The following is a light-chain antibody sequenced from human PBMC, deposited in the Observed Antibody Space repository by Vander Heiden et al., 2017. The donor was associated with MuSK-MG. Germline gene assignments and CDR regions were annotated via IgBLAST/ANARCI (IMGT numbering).Light chain of an antibody. V-gene: IGKV1-39*01. J-gene: IGKJ4*01. CDR3: QQKDNLPLT. CDR2: AAS. Sequence: DIQKPQSPSSLSASVGDRVTITCRASQSISSYLNWYQQKPGKAPKLLINAASSLQSGVPSRFSGSGSGTDFTLTISRLQPEDFATYYCQQKDNLPLTFGGGTKVEIK. CDR1: QSISSY.